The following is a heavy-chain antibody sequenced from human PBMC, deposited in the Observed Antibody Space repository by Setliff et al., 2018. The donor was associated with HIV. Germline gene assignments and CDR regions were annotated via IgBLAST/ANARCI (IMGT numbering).Heavy chain of an antibody. CDR3: TRDIGGRDSY. Sequence: PGESLRLSCAASGFTFNTYWMHWVRQTPGKGLVWVSRINENGRVTNYADSVKGRFTISRDNAKNTLYLQMNSLRAEDAAVYYCTRDIGGRDSYWGQGILVTVSS. V-gene: IGHV3-74*01. J-gene: IGHJ4*02. CDR1: GFTFNTYW. D-gene: IGHD2-21*02. CDR2: INENGRVT.